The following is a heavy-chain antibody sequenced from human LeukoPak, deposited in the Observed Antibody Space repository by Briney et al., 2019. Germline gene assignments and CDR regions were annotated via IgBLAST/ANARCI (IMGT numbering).Heavy chain of an antibody. V-gene: IGHV3-30*18. J-gene: IGHJ1*01. CDR2: ISYDGSNK. CDR1: GFTFSSYG. CDR3: AKSETTGPGFQH. D-gene: IGHD4-17*01. Sequence: PGRSLRLSCAASGFTFSSYGMHWVRQAPGKGLEWVAVISYDGSNKYYADSVKGRFTISRDNSKNTLYLQMNSLRAEDTAVYYCAKSETTGPGFQHWGQGTLVTVSS.